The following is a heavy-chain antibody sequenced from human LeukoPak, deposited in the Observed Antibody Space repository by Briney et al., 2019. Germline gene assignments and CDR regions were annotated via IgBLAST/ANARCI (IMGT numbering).Heavy chain of an antibody. CDR2: IIPIFGTA. D-gene: IGHD3-3*01. J-gene: IGHJ6*02. V-gene: IGHV1-69*13. CDR3: GSLGGDFWRPKIYYYYGMDV. Sequence: ASVKVSCKASGGTFSSYAISWVRQAPGQGLEWMGGIIPIFGTANYAQKSQGRVTITANESTSTAYMELSSLRSEDTAVHYCGSLGGDFWRPKIYYYYGMDVWGQGTTVTVSS. CDR1: GGTFSSYA.